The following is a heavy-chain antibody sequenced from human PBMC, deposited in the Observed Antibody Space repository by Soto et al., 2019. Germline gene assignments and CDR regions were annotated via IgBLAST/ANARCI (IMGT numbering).Heavy chain of an antibody. CDR3: ARAGGGYSSNQIDY. J-gene: IGHJ4*02. D-gene: IGHD6-13*01. CDR1: GYTFTSYG. Sequence: ASVKVSCKASGYTFTSYGISCVRQAPGQGLEWMGWISAYNGNTNYAQKLQGRVTMTTDTSTSTAYMELRSLRSDDTAVYYCARAGGGYSSNQIDYWGQGTLVTVSS. V-gene: IGHV1-18*04. CDR2: ISAYNGNT.